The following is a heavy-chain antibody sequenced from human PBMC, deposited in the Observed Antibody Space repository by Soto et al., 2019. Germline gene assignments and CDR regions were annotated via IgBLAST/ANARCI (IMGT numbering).Heavy chain of an antibody. D-gene: IGHD3-22*01. CDR1: GFTFSSYA. Sequence: PGGSLRLSCAASGFTFSSYAMSWVRQAPGKGLEWVSAISGSGGSTYYADSVKGRFTISRDNSKNTLYLQMNSLRAEDTAVYYCAKGARDSSGYHPPYYYYYGMDVWGQGTTVTVSS. J-gene: IGHJ6*02. V-gene: IGHV3-23*01. CDR3: AKGARDSSGYHPPYYYYYGMDV. CDR2: ISGSGGST.